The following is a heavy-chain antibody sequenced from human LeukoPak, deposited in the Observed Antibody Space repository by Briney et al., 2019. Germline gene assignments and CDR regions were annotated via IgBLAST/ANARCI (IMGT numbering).Heavy chain of an antibody. D-gene: IGHD3-3*01. V-gene: IGHV3-21*01. Sequence: PGGSLRLCCATSGFTFSSYSMTWVRQAPGKGLDWVSSINSYSSDIYYADSVKGRSTISRDNAKNSLYLQMNSLRAEDTAVYYCAKDYRPHDFWSGLVDYWGQGTLVTVSS. CDR1: GFTFSSYS. CDR3: AKDYRPHDFWSGLVDY. CDR2: INSYSSDI. J-gene: IGHJ4*02.